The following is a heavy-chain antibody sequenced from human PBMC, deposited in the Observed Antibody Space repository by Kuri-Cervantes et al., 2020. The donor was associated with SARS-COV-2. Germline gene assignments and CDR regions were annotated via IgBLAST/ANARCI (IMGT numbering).Heavy chain of an antibody. J-gene: IGHJ4*02. CDR2: IKQDGSEK. D-gene: IGHD7-27*01. V-gene: IGHV3-7*01. CDR3: ARDGWGSSFDY. CDR1: GFTFSSYW. Sequence: GESLKISCAASGFTFSSYWMSWVRQAPGKGLEWVANIKQDGSEKYYVDSVKGRFTISRDNAKSSLYLQMNSLRAEDTAVYYCARDGWGSSFDYWGQGTLVTVSS.